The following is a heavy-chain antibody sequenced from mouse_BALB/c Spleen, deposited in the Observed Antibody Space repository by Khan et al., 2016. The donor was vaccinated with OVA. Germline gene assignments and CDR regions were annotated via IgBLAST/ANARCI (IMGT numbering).Heavy chain of an antibody. CDR3: ARKRPPLAY. V-gene: IGHV9-3-1*01. Sequence: QIQLVQSGPEVKKPGETVKISCKASGYTFTNYGMNWVKQAPGKGLKWMGYINTYTGEPTYADDFTGRFAFSLETSASTAYLQINNLKNEDTATCFCARKRPPLAYWGQGTLVTVSA. D-gene: IGHD1-2*01. CDR2: INTYTGEP. CDR1: GYTFTNYG. J-gene: IGHJ3*01.